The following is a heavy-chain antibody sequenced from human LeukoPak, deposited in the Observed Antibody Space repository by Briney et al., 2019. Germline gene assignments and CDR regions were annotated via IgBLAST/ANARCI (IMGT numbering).Heavy chain of an antibody. CDR1: GGTFSSYA. Sequence: ASVKVSCKASGGTFSSYAISWVRQAPGQGLEWMGMIYPRDGSTSYAQKFQGRATVTRDTSTSTVHMELSGLRSEDTAVYYCARDQEGFDYWGQGTLVTVFS. J-gene: IGHJ4*02. V-gene: IGHV1-46*01. CDR3: ARDQEGFDY. CDR2: IYPRDGST.